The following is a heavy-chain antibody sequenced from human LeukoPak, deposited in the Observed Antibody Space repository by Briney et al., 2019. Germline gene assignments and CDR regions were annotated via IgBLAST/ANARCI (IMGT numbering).Heavy chain of an antibody. CDR3: ATNQIMIREYYFDY. Sequence: GGSLRLSCAASGFTFRSYGMHWVRQAPGKGLEWVAVIWYDGSQKYYPDSVKGRFTISRDNSKNTLFLPMNSLRAEDTAVYYCATNQIMIREYYFDYWGQGTLVTVSS. CDR1: GFTFRSYG. J-gene: IGHJ4*02. V-gene: IGHV3-33*01. D-gene: IGHD3-16*01. CDR2: IWYDGSQK.